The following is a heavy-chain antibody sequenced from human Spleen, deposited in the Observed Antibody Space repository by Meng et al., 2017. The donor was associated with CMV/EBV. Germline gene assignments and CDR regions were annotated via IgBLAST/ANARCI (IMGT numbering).Heavy chain of an antibody. CDR2: IYYSGST. D-gene: IGHD3-22*01. CDR1: GYSISLTTW. J-gene: IGHJ4*02. V-gene: IGHV4-28*01. Sequence: HLQESVPCQLKPSDTRSLTCACPGYSISLTTWGGWIRQPPGNGLEWIVYIYYSGSTSYNPSLKSRVTMSVDTSKNQFSLNLNSVTAVDTAVYXCARNVPGTSAYYDWGQGTLVTVSS. CDR3: ARNVPGTSAYYD.